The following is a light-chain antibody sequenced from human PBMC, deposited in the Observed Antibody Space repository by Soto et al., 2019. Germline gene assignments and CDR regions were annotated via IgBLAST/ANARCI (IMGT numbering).Light chain of an antibody. Sequence: QSALTQPASVSGSPGQSITFSCTGTSSDVGGYNYVSWYQQYPGKAPKLMIYDVSNRPSGVSNRFSGSKSGNTASLTISGLQAEDEADYYCSSYTSSSTPHVVFGGGTKVTVL. CDR1: SSDVGGYNY. J-gene: IGLJ2*01. CDR2: DVS. V-gene: IGLV2-14*01. CDR3: SSYTSSSTPHVV.